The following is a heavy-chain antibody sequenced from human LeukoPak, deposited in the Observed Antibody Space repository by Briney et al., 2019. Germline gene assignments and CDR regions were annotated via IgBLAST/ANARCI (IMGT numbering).Heavy chain of an antibody. CDR2: ISSSSSSI. Sequence: PGGSLRLSCATSEFTFSAYAMNWVRQAPGKGLEWLSYISSSSSSIHYADSVKGRFTISRANAKNSLYLQMNSLRAEDTAVYYCARGAYTGGQGTLVTVSS. D-gene: IGHD2-2*02. J-gene: IGHJ4*02. V-gene: IGHV3-48*04. CDR1: EFTFSAYA. CDR3: ARGAYT.